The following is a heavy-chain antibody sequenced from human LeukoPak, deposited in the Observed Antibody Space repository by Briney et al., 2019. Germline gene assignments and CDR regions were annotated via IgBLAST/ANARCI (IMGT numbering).Heavy chain of an antibody. CDR3: ARRTVTTADDAFDI. D-gene: IGHD4-17*01. CDR2: IGAYNGNT. CDR1: GYTFTSYG. Sequence: ASVKVSCKASGYTFTSYGISWVRQAPGQGLEWMGWIGAYNGNTNYAQKLQGRVTMTTDTSTSTAYMELRSLRSDDTAVYYCARRTVTTADDAFDIWGQGTMVTVSS. V-gene: IGHV1-18*01. J-gene: IGHJ3*02.